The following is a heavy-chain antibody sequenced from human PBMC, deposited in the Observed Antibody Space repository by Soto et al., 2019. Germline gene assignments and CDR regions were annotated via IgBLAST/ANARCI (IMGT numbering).Heavy chain of an antibody. CDR3: ASHYATSGYFAFDN. Sequence: EVQLVQSGAEVKKPGESLKISCKGSGYSFSNYWIGWVRQMPGKGLEWMGIIYPGDSNTNYSPSIQGQVTISADRSTSTAYLQWSSLRASDTAMYYCASHYATSGYFAFDNWGQGTLVTVSS. CDR1: GYSFSNYW. CDR2: IYPGDSNT. J-gene: IGHJ4*02. D-gene: IGHD3-22*01. V-gene: IGHV5-51*03.